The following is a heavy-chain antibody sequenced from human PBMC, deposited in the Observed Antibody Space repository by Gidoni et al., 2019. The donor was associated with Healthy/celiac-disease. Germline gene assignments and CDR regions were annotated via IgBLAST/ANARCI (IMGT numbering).Heavy chain of an antibody. CDR2: ISSSSSYI. V-gene: IGHV3-21*01. Sequence: EVQLVESGGGLVKPGGSLRLSCAASGFTFSSYSMNWVRQAPGTGLEWVSSISSSSSYIYYADSVKGRFTISRDNAKNSLYLQMNSLRAEDTAVYYCARDADFWSGYYLKVSAYYFDYWGQGTLVTVSS. CDR3: ARDADFWSGYYLKVSAYYFDY. J-gene: IGHJ4*02. D-gene: IGHD3-3*01. CDR1: GFTFSSYS.